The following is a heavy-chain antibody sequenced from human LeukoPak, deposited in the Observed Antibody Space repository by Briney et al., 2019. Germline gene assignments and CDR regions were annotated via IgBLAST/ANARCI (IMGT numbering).Heavy chain of an antibody. Sequence: GSSLRLSCAGSGFFFSDYVMHWVRQAPGKGLEWVAVISFDSTSRYYTDSVEGRFTISRDNSKNTLFLQMDSLKNEDTAMYYCARARRTGYAFGPQADWGQGTLVTVSS. CDR2: ISFDSTSR. CDR3: ARARRTGYAFGPQAD. J-gene: IGHJ4*02. D-gene: IGHD1-1*01. V-gene: IGHV3-30*04. CDR1: GFFFSDYV.